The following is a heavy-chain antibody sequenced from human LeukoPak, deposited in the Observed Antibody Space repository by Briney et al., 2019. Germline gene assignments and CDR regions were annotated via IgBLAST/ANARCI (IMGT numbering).Heavy chain of an antibody. CDR2: IYYSGST. CDR1: GGSISSHY. Sequence: SETLSLTCTVFGGSISSHYWSWIRQPPGKGLEWIGYIYYSGSTNYNPSLKSRVTISVDTSKNQFSLKLSSVTAADTAVYYCASSALWAFDYWGQGTLVTVSS. CDR3: ASSALWAFDY. D-gene: IGHD3-10*01. J-gene: IGHJ4*02. V-gene: IGHV4-59*11.